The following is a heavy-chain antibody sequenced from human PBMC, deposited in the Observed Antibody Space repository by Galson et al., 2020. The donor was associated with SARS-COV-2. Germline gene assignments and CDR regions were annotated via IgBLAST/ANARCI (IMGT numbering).Heavy chain of an antibody. J-gene: IGHJ3*02. Sequence: ETSETLSLTCIVSGGSISIAGYYWGWIRQHTGKGLECIAYIYFTASAYYNPSLKSRDTIAVDTSENQFSLSLDSVTAADTAVYHCARDNRVADVKWCACDIGGQGAMVTVSS. CDR1: GGSISIAGYY. D-gene: IGHD2-15*01. CDR3: ARDNRVADVKWCACDI. CDR2: IYFTASA. V-gene: IGHV4-31*03.